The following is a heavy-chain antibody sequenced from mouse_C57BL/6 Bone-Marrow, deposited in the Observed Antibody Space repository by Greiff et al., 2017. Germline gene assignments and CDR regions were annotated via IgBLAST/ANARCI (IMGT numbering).Heavy chain of an antibody. D-gene: IGHD1-1*02. CDR1: GFSLTSYG. CDR2: IWSGGCT. Sequence: QVQLQQSGPGLVQPSQCLSITCTVSGFSLTSYGVHWVRQSPGQGLEWLGVIWSGGCTTYNAAFISRLSISKNKSKSQFCFKMNSLQADDTAIYYCARRGLFWYFDVWGTGTTVTVSS. CDR3: ARRGLFWYFDV. V-gene: IGHV2-2*01. J-gene: IGHJ1*03.